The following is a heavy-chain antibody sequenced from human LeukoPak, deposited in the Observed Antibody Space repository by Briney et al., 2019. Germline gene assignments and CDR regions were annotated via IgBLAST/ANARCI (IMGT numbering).Heavy chain of an antibody. V-gene: IGHV1-2*02. CDR1: GYTFTVYY. CDR3: ARDRGHPAAFDI. CDR2: ISTNRGGT. Sequence: GASVTVSFKGSGYTFTVYYMHWVRQAPGQGMEWMGWISTNRGGTKYAQRFQGRGNMTREKSIRKDYIELRRLTSDATAVYYCARDRGHPAAFDIWGQGTMVTVSS. J-gene: IGHJ3*02. D-gene: IGHD3-10*01.